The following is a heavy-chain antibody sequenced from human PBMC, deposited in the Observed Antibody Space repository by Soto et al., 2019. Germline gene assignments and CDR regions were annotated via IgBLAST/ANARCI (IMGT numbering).Heavy chain of an antibody. Sequence: GGSLRLSCAASGFTFSNYGMHWVRQAPGKGLEWVAFISYDGSNKYYADSVKGRFTTPRDNSKNTLYLQMNSLRAEDTAVYYCAKTHDPRLWIQYGMDVWGQGTTVTVSS. CDR3: AKTHDPRLWIQYGMDV. D-gene: IGHD5-18*01. CDR1: GFTFSNYG. J-gene: IGHJ6*02. V-gene: IGHV3-30*02. CDR2: ISYDGSNK.